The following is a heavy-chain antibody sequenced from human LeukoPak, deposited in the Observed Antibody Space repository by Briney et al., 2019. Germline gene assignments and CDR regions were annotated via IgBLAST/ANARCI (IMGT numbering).Heavy chain of an antibody. J-gene: IGHJ4*02. V-gene: IGHV5-51*01. Sequence: GESLKISCKTSGYSFTSQWIAWVRQLPGKGLEWMGIIYPADSDSRYSPSFRGQVTISADKSTSTAYLQWSRLEASDTAMYYCARRRSPARFDYWGQGTPVTVSS. CDR1: GYSFTSQW. CDR3: ARRRSPARFDY. CDR2: IYPADSDS.